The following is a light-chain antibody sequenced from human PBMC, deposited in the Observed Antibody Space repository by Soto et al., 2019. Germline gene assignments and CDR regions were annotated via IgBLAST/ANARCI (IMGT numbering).Light chain of an antibody. CDR1: QSVTSTY. CDR2: ATS. J-gene: IGKJ1*01. Sequence: MVLSQAQGTRPLSKEKRATLSSRASQSVTSTYLAWYQQRPGQAPRLLFYATSSRAIGVPDRFTGSVFFTELKPTISRRVPEEFAGYSGQHNDRAPRFGQGSIVDVK. V-gene: IGKV3-20*01. CDR3: QHNDRAPR.